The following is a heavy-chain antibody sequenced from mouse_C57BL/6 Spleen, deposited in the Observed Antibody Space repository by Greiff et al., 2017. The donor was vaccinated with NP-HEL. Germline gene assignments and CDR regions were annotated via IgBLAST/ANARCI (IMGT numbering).Heavy chain of an antibody. CDR3: ASPLFSSSPYYYAMDY. J-gene: IGHJ4*01. V-gene: IGHV1-54*01. D-gene: IGHD1-1*01. CDR2: INPGSGGT. CDR1: GYAFTNYL. Sequence: VQLQQSGAELVRPGTSVKVSCKASGYAFTNYLIEWVKQRPGQGLEWIGVINPGSGGTNYNEKFKGKATLTADKSSSTAYRQLSSLTSEDSAVYFCASPLFSSSPYYYAMDYWGQGTSVTVSS.